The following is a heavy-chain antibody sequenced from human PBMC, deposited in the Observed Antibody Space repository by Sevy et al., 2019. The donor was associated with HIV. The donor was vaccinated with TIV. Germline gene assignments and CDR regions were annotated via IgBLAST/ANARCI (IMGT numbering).Heavy chain of an antibody. J-gene: IGHJ4*02. CDR1: GFTFSSYA. CDR3: AKEDKGYSSAWYDY. D-gene: IGHD6-19*01. Sequence: GGSLRLSCAASGFTFSSYAMTWVRQAPGKGLEWVSAISGSGGSTYYADSVKGPFTISRDNSKNTLFLQMNSLRAEDTAVYYCAKEDKGYSSAWYDYWGQGTLVTVSS. V-gene: IGHV3-23*01. CDR2: ISGSGGST.